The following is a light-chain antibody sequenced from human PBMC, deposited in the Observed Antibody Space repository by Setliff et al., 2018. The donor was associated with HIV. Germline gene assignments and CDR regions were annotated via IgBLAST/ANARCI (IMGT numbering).Light chain of an antibody. CDR3: SSYAITNTLP. Sequence: QSALTQPASVSGSPGQSITISCPGTSRDVGGYNYVSWYQQHPGKAPKLIIYEVRNRPSGVSNRFSGSKSGNTASLTISGLKTEDEADYYCSSYAITNTLPFGTGTKVTVL. J-gene: IGLJ1*01. CDR1: SRDVGGYNY. CDR2: EVR. V-gene: IGLV2-14*01.